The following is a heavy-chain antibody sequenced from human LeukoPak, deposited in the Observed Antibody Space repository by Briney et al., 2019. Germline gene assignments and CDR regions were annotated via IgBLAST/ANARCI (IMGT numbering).Heavy chain of an antibody. Sequence: SGGSLRLSCAASGFTFSSYAMSWVRQAPGKGLEWVSAISGSGGSTYYADSVKGRFTISRDNSKNTLYLQMNSLRAEDTAVYYCARELEWLSPRYYYYYGMDVWGQGTTVTVSS. CDR2: ISGSGGST. V-gene: IGHV3-23*01. J-gene: IGHJ6*02. CDR1: GFTFSSYA. CDR3: ARELEWLSPRYYYYYGMDV. D-gene: IGHD3-3*01.